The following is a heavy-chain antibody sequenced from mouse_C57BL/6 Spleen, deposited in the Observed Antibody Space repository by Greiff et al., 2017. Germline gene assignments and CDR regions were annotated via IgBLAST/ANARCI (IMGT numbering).Heavy chain of an antibody. CDR1: GFTFSDYY. Sequence: EVMLVESGGGLVQPGGSLKLSCAASGFTFSDYYMYWVRQTPEKRLEWVAYISNGGGSTYYPDTVKGRFTISRDNAKNTLYLQMSRLKSEDTAMYYGARKDGSSPYYAMDYWGQGTSVTVSS. D-gene: IGHD1-1*01. CDR2: ISNGGGST. CDR3: ARKDGSSPYYAMDY. J-gene: IGHJ4*01. V-gene: IGHV5-12*01.